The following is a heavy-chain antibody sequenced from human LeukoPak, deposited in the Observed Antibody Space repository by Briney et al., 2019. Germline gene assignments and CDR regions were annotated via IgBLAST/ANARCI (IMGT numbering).Heavy chain of an antibody. J-gene: IGHJ6*02. Sequence: GGSLRLSCAASGFTFSSYAMHWVRQAPGKGLEWVAVISYDGSNKYYADSVKGRFTISRDNSKNTLYLQMNSLRAEDTAVYYCARDRGYCSSTSCPYCYYGMDVWGQGTTVTVSS. D-gene: IGHD2-2*01. CDR1: GFTFSSYA. CDR3: ARDRGYCSSTSCPYCYYGMDV. V-gene: IGHV3-30-3*01. CDR2: ISYDGSNK.